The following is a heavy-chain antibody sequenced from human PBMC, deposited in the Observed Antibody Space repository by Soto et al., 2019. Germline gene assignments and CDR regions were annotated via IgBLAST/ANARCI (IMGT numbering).Heavy chain of an antibody. V-gene: IGHV3-48*01. D-gene: IGHD2-2*01. J-gene: IGHJ3*02. CDR2: LSSSSGTI. CDR3: AREGYCSSIVCPLDDSFDI. Sequence: EVPLVESGGGLVQPGGSLRLSCAASGFTFSPYSMDWVRQAPGKGLEWVSCLSSSSGTISYAESVKGRFTISRDNAQDSLYLQMDSLRAEDTAVYYCAREGYCSSIVCPLDDSFDIWGLGTMVSVAS. CDR1: GFTFSPYS.